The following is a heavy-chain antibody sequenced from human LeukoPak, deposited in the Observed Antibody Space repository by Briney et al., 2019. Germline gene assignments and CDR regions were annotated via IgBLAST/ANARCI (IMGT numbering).Heavy chain of an antibody. J-gene: IGHJ5*02. CDR2: IIPIFGTA. CDR3: ASIASRRYNWFDP. CDR1: GGTFSSYA. Sequence: SVKVSCKASGGTFSSYAISWVRQAPGQGLEWMGRIIPIFGTANYAQKFQGRVTITADESTSTAYMELSSLRSEDTAVYYCASIASRRYNWFDPWGQGTLVTVSS. D-gene: IGHD6-13*01. V-gene: IGHV1-69*13.